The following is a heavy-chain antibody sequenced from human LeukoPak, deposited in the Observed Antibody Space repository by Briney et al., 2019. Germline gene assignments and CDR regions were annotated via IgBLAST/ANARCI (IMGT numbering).Heavy chain of an antibody. D-gene: IGHD1-26*01. V-gene: IGHV1-46*01. CDR3: AIFGGSLFFDY. J-gene: IGHJ4*02. CDR1: GYTFTSYY. CDR2: INPSGGST. Sequence: ASVKVSCKASGYTFTSYYMHWVRQAPGQGLEWMGIINPSGGSTSYAQKFQGRVTMTRDTSTSTVYMELSSLRSEDTAVYYCAIFGGSLFFDYWGQGTLVTVSS.